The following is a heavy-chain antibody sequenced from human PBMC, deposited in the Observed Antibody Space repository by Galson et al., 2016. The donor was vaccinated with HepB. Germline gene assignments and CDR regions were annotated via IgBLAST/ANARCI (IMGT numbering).Heavy chain of an antibody. V-gene: IGHV3-74*01. D-gene: IGHD2-15*01. Sequence: SLRLSCAGSGFSLSSHWMHWVRQGPGKGLEWVSRINSDGDRTNYADPVKGRFTNSRDNSKTMLYVQMNNLRVEDTAVYYCSRGSQDDIEVDGDLEQDYWGQGTLVTVSS. CDR2: INSDGDRT. J-gene: IGHJ4*02. CDR3: SRGSQDDIEVDGDLEQDY. CDR1: GFSLSSHW.